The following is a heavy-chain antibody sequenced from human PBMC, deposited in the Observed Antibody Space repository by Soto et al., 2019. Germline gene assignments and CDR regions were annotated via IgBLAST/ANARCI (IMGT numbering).Heavy chain of an antibody. V-gene: IGHV3-9*01. CDR3: IVATFDY. CDR2: ISWNSGSI. CDR1: GFTFDDYA. Sequence: GGSLRLSCAASGFTFDDYAMHWVRQAPGKGLEWVSGISWNSGSIGYADSVKGRFTISRDNAKNSLYLQMNSLRAEDTALYYCIVATFDYWGQGTLVTVSS. D-gene: IGHD5-12*01. J-gene: IGHJ4*02.